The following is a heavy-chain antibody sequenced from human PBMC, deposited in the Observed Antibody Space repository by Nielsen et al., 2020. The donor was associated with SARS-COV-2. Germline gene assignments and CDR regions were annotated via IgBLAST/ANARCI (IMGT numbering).Heavy chain of an antibody. Sequence: WVRQAPGQGLEWMGIINPSGGSTSYAQKFQGRVTMTRDTSTSTVYMELSSPRSEDTAVYYCARGGTYYYDSSGLVAWFDPWGQGTLVTVSS. D-gene: IGHD3-22*01. V-gene: IGHV1-46*01. CDR3: ARGGTYYYDSSGLVAWFDP. J-gene: IGHJ5*02. CDR2: INPSGGST.